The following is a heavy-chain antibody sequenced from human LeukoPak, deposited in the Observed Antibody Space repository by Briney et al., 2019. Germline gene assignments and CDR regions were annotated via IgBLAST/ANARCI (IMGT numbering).Heavy chain of an antibody. CDR3: ARDLFSSYYFDY. J-gene: IGHJ4*02. V-gene: IGHV1-2*06. CDR2: INPNSGGT. Sequence: ASVKVSCKASGYTFTGYYMHWVRQAPGQGLEWMGRINPNSGGTNYAQKFQGRVTMTRDTSISTAYMELSRLRSDDTAVYYCARDLFSSYYFDYWGQGTLVAVSS. CDR1: GYTFTGYY. D-gene: IGHD2/OR15-2a*01.